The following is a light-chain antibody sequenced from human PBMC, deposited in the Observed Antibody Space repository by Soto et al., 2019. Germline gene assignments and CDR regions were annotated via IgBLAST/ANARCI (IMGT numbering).Light chain of an antibody. CDR3: QQYLNRWT. V-gene: IGKV1-5*03. Sequence: DIQMTQSPSTLASSVRDRNTITCRASQSISTWLAWYQQKPGKAPKLLIYKASSLEGGVPSRFSGSGSGTEFTLTISSLQPDDFATYYCQQYLNRWTFGRGTKVDIK. CDR2: KAS. J-gene: IGKJ1*01. CDR1: QSISTW.